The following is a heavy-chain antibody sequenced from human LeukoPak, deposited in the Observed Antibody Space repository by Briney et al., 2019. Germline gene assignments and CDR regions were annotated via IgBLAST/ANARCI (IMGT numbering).Heavy chain of an antibody. CDR1: GLTFSSYW. Sequence: GGSLRLSCAASGLTFSSYWMSWARQAPGKGLEWGANIKQHGSEKYYVDAVKGRFTISRDNAKNSLYLQMNSLRAEDTAVYYCARDYGDNYWVQGTLVTVSS. D-gene: IGHD4-17*01. J-gene: IGHJ4*02. CDR2: IKQHGSEK. V-gene: IGHV3-7*01. CDR3: ARDYGDNY.